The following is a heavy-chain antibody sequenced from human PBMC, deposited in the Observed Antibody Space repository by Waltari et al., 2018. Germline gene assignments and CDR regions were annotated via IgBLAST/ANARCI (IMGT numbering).Heavy chain of an antibody. V-gene: IGHV3-7*01. Sequence: EMPLVESGGGLVQPGGSLRLSCAVSGFTLSTYWMTWVRQAPGKGLEWVAKIKQDGSEKSYGDSVKGRFTISRDNAKNSVYLQMNSVRAEDTALYYCARDYYYYIDVWGKGTTVTIS. CDR1: GFTLSTYW. CDR3: ARDYYYYIDV. CDR2: IKQDGSEK. J-gene: IGHJ6*03.